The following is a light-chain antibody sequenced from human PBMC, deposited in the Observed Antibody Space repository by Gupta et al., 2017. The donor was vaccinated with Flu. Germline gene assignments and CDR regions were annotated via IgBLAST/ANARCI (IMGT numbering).Light chain of an antibody. J-gene: IGLJ1*01. CDR3: YSTDSSENHNV. V-gene: IGLV3-10*01. CDR1: ALPKKY. Sequence: SYELTQPPPVSASPGQTARNTCSGDALPKKYAYWYQQKSGQAPVLVIYEDNKRPSGIPERFSGSSSGTMATLTISGAQVEDEADYYCYSTDSSENHNVFGTGTKVTVL. CDR2: EDN.